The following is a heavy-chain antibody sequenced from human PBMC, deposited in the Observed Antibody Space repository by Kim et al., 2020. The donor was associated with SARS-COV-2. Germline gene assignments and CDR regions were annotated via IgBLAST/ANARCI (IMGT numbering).Heavy chain of an antibody. V-gene: IGHV1-18*01. CDR2: NT. Sequence: NTNYAQKLQGRVTMPTDTSTSTAYMELRSLRSDDTAVYYCARDSTTVTDYWGQGTLVTVSS. D-gene: IGHD4-17*01. CDR3: ARDSTTVTDY. J-gene: IGHJ4*02.